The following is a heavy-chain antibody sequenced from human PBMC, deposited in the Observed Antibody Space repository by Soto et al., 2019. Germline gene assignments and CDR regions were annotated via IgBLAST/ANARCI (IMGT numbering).Heavy chain of an antibody. Sequence: GGSLRLSCAASGFTFSSYWMHWVRQAPGKGLVWVSRINSDGSSTSYADSVKGRFTISRDNAKNTLYLQMNSLRAEDTAVYYCARFYDNIHPFDYWGQGTLVTVSS. J-gene: IGHJ4*02. CDR3: ARFYDNIHPFDY. D-gene: IGHD3-10*01. CDR2: INSDGSST. CDR1: GFTFSSYW. V-gene: IGHV3-74*01.